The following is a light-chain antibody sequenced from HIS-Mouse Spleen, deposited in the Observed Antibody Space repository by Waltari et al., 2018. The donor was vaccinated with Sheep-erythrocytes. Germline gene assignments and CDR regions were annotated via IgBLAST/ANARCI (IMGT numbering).Light chain of an antibody. J-gene: IGLJ1*01. Sequence: SYELTQPPSVSVSPGQTARITCSGDALPKQYAYWYQQKPGQAPVLVIYKDSERPSGIPERFSGSSSGTTVTFTSSGVQAEDEADYYCQSADSSGTYVFGTGTKVTVL. CDR2: KDS. CDR1: ALPKQY. V-gene: IGLV3-25*03. CDR3: QSADSSGTYV.